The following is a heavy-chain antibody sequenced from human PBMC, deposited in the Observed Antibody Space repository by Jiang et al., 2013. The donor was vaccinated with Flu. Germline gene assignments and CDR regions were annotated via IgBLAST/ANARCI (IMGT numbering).Heavy chain of an antibody. D-gene: IGHD6-6*01. V-gene: IGHV5-10-1*03. CDR2: IDPSDSYT. J-gene: IGHJ4*02. CDR1: GYSFTSYW. CDR3: ATVTAYSSSRPWWFDY. Sequence: VQLVESGAEVKKPGESLRISCKGSGYSFTSYWISWVRQMPGKGLEWMGRIDPSDSYTNYSPSFQGHVTISADKSISTAYLQWSSLKASDTAMYYCATVTAYSSSRPWWFDYWGQGTLVTVSS.